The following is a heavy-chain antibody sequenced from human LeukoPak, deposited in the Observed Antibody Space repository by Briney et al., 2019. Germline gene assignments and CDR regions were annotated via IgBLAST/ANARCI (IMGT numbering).Heavy chain of an antibody. CDR1: GFTFSDYY. D-gene: IGHD3-9*01. J-gene: IGHJ4*02. CDR3: ARDGWSTYYDILTGYFDY. CDR2: ISISGSTI. V-gene: IGHV3-11*04. Sequence: GGSLRLSCAASGFTFSDYYMSWIRQAPGKGLEWVSYISISGSTIYYADYVKGRFTISRDNAKNSLYLQMNSLRAEDTAVYYCARDGWSTYYDILTGYFDYWGQGTLVTVSS.